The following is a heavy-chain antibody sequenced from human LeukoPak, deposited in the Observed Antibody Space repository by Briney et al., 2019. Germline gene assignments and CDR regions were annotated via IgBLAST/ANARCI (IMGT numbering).Heavy chain of an antibody. V-gene: IGHV4-61*01. Sequence: SETLSLTCSVSDASVSSDNYYWSWIRQPPGKGPEWIGYVYYSGSTNYNPSLQSRVTISLDTSKNQFSLKLSSVTAADTAVYYCARRKAVRPRDYYFDYWGQGTLVTVSS. J-gene: IGHJ4*02. CDR1: DASVSSDNYY. CDR3: ARRKAVRPRDYYFDY. CDR2: VYYSGST. D-gene: IGHD6-6*01.